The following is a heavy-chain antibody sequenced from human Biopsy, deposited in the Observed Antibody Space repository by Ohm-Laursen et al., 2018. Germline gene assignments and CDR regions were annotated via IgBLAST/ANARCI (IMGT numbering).Heavy chain of an antibody. V-gene: IGHV4-34*01. CDR1: GDSFNGYY. D-gene: IGHD3-22*01. CDR2: INHSGRT. CDR3: VRCVDYYDPYRYYALDV. Sequence: SQTLSLTCAVSGDSFNGYYWSLIRQPPGKGLEWIGDINHSGRTNYNPSLKNRVTISVDTSKNQFSLKVSYVTAADTAVYYCVRCVDYYDPYRYYALDVWGQGTTVTVSS. J-gene: IGHJ6*02.